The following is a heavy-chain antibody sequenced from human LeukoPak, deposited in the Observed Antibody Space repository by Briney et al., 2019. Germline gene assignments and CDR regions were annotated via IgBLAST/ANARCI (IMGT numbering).Heavy chain of an antibody. CDR2: IIPIFGTA. CDR3: ARSPRGYQLPHKY. CDR1: GGTFSSYA. D-gene: IGHD2-2*01. V-gene: IGHV1-69*13. Sequence: GASVKVSCKASGGTFSSYAISWVRQVPGQGLEWMGGIIPIFGTANYAQKFQGRVTITADESTSTAYMELSSLRSEDTAVYYCARSPRGYQLPHKYWGQGTLVTVSS. J-gene: IGHJ4*02.